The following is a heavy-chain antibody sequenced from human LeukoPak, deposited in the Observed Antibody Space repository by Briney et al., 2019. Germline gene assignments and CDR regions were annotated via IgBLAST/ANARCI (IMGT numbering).Heavy chain of an antibody. J-gene: IGHJ4*02. Sequence: SETLSLTCTVSGGSISGYYWTWIRQPPGKALEWIGYIYYSGSTYYNPSLKSRVTISVDTSKNQFSLKLSSVTAADTAVYYCAREGSIAAAARGYYFDYWGQGTLVTVSS. CDR3: AREGSIAAAARGYYFDY. D-gene: IGHD6-13*01. V-gene: IGHV4-59*01. CDR2: IYYSGST. CDR1: GGSISGYY.